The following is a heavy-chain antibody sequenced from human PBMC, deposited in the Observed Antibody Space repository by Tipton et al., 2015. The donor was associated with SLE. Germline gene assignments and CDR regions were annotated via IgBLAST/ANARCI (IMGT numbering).Heavy chain of an antibody. J-gene: IGHJ4*02. CDR3: AREGWFFDY. Sequence: TLSLTCTVSGGSISSGSYSWSWIRQSAGKGLEWIGRIYTSGSTNYNPSLKSRVTISVDTSKNQFSLKLSSVTAADTAVYYCAREGWFFDYWGQGTLVTVST. CDR1: GGSISSGSYS. D-gene: IGHD2-15*01. V-gene: IGHV4-61*02. CDR2: IYTSGST.